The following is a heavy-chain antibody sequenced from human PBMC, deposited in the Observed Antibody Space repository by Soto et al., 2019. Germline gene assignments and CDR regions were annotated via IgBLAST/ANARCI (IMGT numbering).Heavy chain of an antibody. J-gene: IGHJ3*02. CDR2: INAGNGNT. CDR1: GYTFTSYA. V-gene: IGHV1-3*01. D-gene: IGHD3-22*01. Sequence: ASVKVSCKASGYTFTSYAMHWVRQAPGQRLEWMGWINAGNGNTKYSQKFQGRVTITRDTSASTAYMELSSLRSEDTAVYYCASASKGTYYYDRSGYYDAFDICGQGTMVTVSS. CDR3: ASASKGTYYYDRSGYYDAFDI.